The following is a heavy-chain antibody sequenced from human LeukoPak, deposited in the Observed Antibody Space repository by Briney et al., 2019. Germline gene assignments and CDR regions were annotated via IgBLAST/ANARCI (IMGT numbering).Heavy chain of an antibody. V-gene: IGHV4-4*09. Sequence: SETLSLTCTVSGDSISSYYWSWIRQPPGKGLEWIGYIHTSGSTNYNPSLKSRVTISVDTPKNQFSLKLSSVTAADTAVYYCARRRMLGVSGGCCWFDPWGQGTLVTVSS. CDR1: GDSISSYY. CDR2: IHTSGST. D-gene: IGHD3-16*01. CDR3: ARRRMLGVSGGCCWFDP. J-gene: IGHJ5*02.